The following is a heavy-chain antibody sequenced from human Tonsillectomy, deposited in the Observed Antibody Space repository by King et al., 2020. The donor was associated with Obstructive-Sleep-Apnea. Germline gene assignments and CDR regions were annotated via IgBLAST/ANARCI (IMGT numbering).Heavy chain of an antibody. V-gene: IGHV4-34*01. CDR1: GESFSGCY. CDR2: INHSGST. Sequence: VQLQQWGPGLLKPSETLSLTCAVYGESFSGCYWTWIRQPPGKGLEWIGEINHSGSTIYSPSLQSRVTISVDTSKNQFSLNLSSVTAADTAVYYCARLRAGQGSNAFDYWGQGTLVTVSS. J-gene: IGHJ4*02. D-gene: IGHD1-26*01. CDR3: ARLRAGQGSNAFDY.